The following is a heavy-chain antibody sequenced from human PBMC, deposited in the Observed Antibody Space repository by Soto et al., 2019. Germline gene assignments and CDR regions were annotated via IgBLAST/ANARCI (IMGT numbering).Heavy chain of an antibody. D-gene: IGHD4-17*01. J-gene: IGHJ6*02. V-gene: IGHV1-46*01. CDR1: GYTFTSYY. CDR2: INPSGGST. Sequence: ASVKVSCKASGYTFTSYYMHWVRQAPGQGLEWMGIINPSGGSTSYAQKFQGRVTMTRDTSTSTVYMELSSLRSEDTAVYYCARSMTTVVTRALYYYYYGMNVWGQGTTVTVSS. CDR3: ARSMTTVVTRALYYYYYGMNV.